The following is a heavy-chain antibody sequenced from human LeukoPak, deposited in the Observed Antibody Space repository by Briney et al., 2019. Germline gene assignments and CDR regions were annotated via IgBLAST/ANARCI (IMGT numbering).Heavy chain of an antibody. CDR2: IYYSGST. CDR3: ARASRYCSSTSCHTFDY. J-gene: IGHJ4*02. D-gene: IGHD2-2*02. V-gene: IGHV4-61*01. CDR1: GGSVSSGSYY. Sequence: SETLSLTCTVSGGSVSSGSYYWSWIRQPRGKGLEWIGYIYYSGSTNYNPSLKSRVTISVDTSKNQFSLKLSSVTAADTAVYYCARASRYCSSTSCHTFDYWGQGTLVTVSS.